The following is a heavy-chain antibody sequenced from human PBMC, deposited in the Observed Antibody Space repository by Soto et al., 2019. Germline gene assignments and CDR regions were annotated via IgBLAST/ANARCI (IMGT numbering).Heavy chain of an antibody. Sequence: QVHLVQSGAEARKPGASVNVSCMASGFSLNTYVVHWVRHAPGQGLEWMGWVNAASGNTQTSQKFQGRLTLTRDKSANTAYLELSNLRTEDTAVYFCARRPLLESHFDYWGQGTLVAVSS. CDR2: VNAASGNT. J-gene: IGHJ4*02. V-gene: IGHV1-3*01. CDR3: ARRPLLESHFDY. CDR1: GFSLNTYV.